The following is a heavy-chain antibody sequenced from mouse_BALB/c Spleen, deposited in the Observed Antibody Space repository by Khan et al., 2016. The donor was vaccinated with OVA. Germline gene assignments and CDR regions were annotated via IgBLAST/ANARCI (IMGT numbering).Heavy chain of an antibody. V-gene: IGHV1-4*01. J-gene: IGHJ4*01. CDR1: GYTFTSHT. CDR3: ARRTTEYALDY. CDR2: INPRSGYT. Sequence: VQLQQSGAELARPGASVKMSCKASGYTFTSHTMHWVKQRPGQGLEWIGYINPRSGYTQYNQNFNDKATLTADISSSTAYIQLSSLTSEDSAVYYCARRTTEYALDYWGQGTSVTVSS. D-gene: IGHD2-14*01.